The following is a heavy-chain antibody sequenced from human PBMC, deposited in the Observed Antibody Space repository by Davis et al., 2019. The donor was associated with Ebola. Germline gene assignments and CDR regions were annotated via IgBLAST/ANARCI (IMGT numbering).Heavy chain of an antibody. V-gene: IGHV3-33*08. D-gene: IGHD1-1*01. Sequence: GESLKISCAASGFTFSNYWMSWVRQAPGKGPEWVAVIWYDGSNKYYADSVKGRFTISRDNSKNTLYLQMNSLRAEDTAVYYCTRGPTMAGTGNAFDIWGQGTMVTVSS. J-gene: IGHJ3*02. CDR1: GFTFSNYW. CDR3: TRGPTMAGTGNAFDI. CDR2: IWYDGSNK.